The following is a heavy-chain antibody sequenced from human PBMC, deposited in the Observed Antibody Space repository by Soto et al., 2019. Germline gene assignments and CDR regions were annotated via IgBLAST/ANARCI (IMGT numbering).Heavy chain of an antibody. CDR2: IYYSGST. V-gene: IGHV4-39*01. Sequence: QLQLQESGPGLVKPSETLSLTCTVSGGSISSSSYYWGWIRQPPGKGLEWIGSIYYSGSTYYKPSLKSRVPISVDTYKNQFTLKLGSVTTANTAVYYWARHTVTTLHCYCYMDVWGKGTTVTVAS. CDR3: ARHTVTTLHCYCYMDV. J-gene: IGHJ6*03. CDR1: GGSISSSSYY. D-gene: IGHD4-17*01.